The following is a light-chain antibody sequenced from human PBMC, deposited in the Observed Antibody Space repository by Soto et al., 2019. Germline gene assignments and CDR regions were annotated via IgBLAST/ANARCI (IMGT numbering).Light chain of an antibody. V-gene: IGKV1-5*01. J-gene: IGKJ2*01. Sequence: DIQMTQSPSTLSASVGDRVTITCRASQSISSWLAWYQQKPGKAPKLLIYDALSLESGVPSRFGGSGSGTEFTLTIRSLQPDDFETYYCQQYNSYSYTFGQGTKLEIK. CDR2: DAL. CDR3: QQYNSYSYT. CDR1: QSISSW.